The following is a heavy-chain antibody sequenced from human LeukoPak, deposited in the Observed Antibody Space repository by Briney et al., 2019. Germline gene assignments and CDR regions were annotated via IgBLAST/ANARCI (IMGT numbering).Heavy chain of an antibody. D-gene: IGHD6-6*01. J-gene: IGHJ4*02. CDR3: AGGKSSSDATCFDY. CDR1: GFTVSSNY. Sequence: GGSLRLSCAASGFTVSSNYMNWVRQAPGKGLEWVSSISSSSSYIYYADSVKGRFTISRDNAKNSLYLQMNSLRAEDTAVYYCAGGKSSSDATCFDYWGQGTLVTVSS. CDR2: ISSSSSYI. V-gene: IGHV3-21*01.